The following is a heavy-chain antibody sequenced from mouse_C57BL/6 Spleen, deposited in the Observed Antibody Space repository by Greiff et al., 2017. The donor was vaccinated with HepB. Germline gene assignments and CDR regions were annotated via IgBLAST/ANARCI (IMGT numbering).Heavy chain of an antibody. Sequence: EVQLVESGGGLVKPGGSLKLSCAASGFTFSDYGMHWVRQAPEKGLEWVAYISSGSSTIYYADTVKGRFTISRDNAKNTLFLQMTSLRSEDTAMYYCARRVDYDRSPYFDVWGTGTTVTVSS. D-gene: IGHD2-4*01. CDR1: GFTFSDYG. CDR2: ISSGSSTI. V-gene: IGHV5-17*01. CDR3: ARRVDYDRSPYFDV. J-gene: IGHJ1*03.